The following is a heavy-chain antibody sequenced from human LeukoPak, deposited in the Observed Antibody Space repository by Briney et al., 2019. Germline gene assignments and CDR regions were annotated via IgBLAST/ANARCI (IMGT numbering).Heavy chain of an antibody. D-gene: IGHD3-10*01. CDR2: IYSGGST. V-gene: IGHV3-53*01. CDR3: ARDLSGSRINHY. J-gene: IGHJ4*02. Sequence: PGGSLRLSCAASGFTVSSNYMSWVRQAPGKGLEWVSVIYSGGSTYYADSVKGRFTISRDNSKNTLYLQMNSLRAEDTAVYYCARDLSGSRINHYWGQGTLVTVSS. CDR1: GFTVSSNY.